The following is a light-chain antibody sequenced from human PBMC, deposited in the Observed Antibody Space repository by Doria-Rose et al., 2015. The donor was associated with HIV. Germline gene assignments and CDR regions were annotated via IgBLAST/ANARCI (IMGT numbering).Light chain of an antibody. V-gene: IGKV3-15*01. CDR3: QQYSQWPPYT. CDR2: RAS. Sequence: TQSPATLSVSPGERATLSCRASQGIGSDLAWYQQKPGQAPRLFIYRASIRATGIPPRFTGGGSGTEFTLTISSPQSEDFAVYFCQQYSQWPPYTFGQGTKLEVK. CDR1: QGIGSD. J-gene: IGKJ2*01.